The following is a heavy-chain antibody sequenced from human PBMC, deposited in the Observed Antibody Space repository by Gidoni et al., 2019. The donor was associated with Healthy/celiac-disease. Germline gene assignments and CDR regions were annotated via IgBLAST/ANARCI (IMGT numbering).Heavy chain of an antibody. CDR3: ARGGQLDTAMIGHDAFDI. V-gene: IGHV3-33*01. Sequence: QVQLVESGGGVVQPGRSLRLSCAASGFTFSSYGMHWVRQAPGKGLEWVAVIWYDGSNKYYADSVKGRFTISRDNSKNTLYLQMNSLRAEDTAVYYCARGGQLDTAMIGHDAFDIWGQGTMVTVSS. CDR1: GFTFSSYG. CDR2: IWYDGSNK. J-gene: IGHJ3*02. D-gene: IGHD5-18*01.